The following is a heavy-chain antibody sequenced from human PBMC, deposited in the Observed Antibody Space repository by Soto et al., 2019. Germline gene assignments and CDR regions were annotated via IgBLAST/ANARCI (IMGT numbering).Heavy chain of an antibody. V-gene: IGHV4-34*01. Sequence: PSETLSLTCSIYSGSFSGFYWSWIRQPPGKRLEWIGEISQSGSTNYNPSLKSRVSISVDTSKNQFSLRLTSVTAADTAVYYCGAYCSRTYCYARFDPWGQGTLVTVSS. D-gene: IGHD2-2*01. J-gene: IGHJ5*02. CDR3: GAYCSRTYCYARFDP. CDR1: SGSFSGFY. CDR2: ISQSGST.